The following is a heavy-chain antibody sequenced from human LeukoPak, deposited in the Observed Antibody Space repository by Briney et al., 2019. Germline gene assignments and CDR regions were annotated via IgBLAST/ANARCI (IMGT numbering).Heavy chain of an antibody. J-gene: IGHJ6*02. CDR1: GYSFTSYA. CDR2: IKAGNGNT. D-gene: IGHD2-2*01. CDR3: ASPAAAYYYYYGMDV. Sequence: ASVKVSCKASGYSFTSYAMHWVRQAPGQRLEWVGWIKAGNGNTKYSQKFQGRVTITRDTSASTAYMELSSLRSEDTAVYYCASPAAAYYYYYGMDVWGQGTTVTVSS. V-gene: IGHV1-3*01.